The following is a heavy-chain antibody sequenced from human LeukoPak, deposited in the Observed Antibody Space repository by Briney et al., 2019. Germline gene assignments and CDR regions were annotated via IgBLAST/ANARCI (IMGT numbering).Heavy chain of an antibody. V-gene: IGHV4-30-2*01. CDR3: ARGGGSYLGAFDI. CDR2: IYHSGST. CDR1: GGSISSGGYC. Sequence: SQTLSLTCAVSGGSISSGGYCWSWIRQPPGKGLEWLGYIYHSGSTYYKPSLKSRATISVDRSKNQFSLKLSSVTAADTAVYYCARGGGSYLGAFDIWGQGTMVTVSS. J-gene: IGHJ3*02. D-gene: IGHD2-15*01.